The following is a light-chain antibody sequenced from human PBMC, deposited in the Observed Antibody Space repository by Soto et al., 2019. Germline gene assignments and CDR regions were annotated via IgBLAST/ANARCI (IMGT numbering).Light chain of an antibody. CDR2: GAS. Sequence: EIVLTQSPGTLSLSPGERATLSCRASQSVSSSYLAWYQQKPGQAPRLLIYGASSRATGIPDRFSGSGSGTDFTLTISRLEPEDFAVYYCRQYNNWPPITFGQGTRLEI. CDR1: QSVSSSY. V-gene: IGKV3-20*01. J-gene: IGKJ5*01. CDR3: RQYNNWPPIT.